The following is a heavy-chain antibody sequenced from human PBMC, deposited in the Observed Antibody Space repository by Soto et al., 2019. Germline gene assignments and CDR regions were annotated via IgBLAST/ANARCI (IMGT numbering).Heavy chain of an antibody. CDR3: ARGVGIAAAGTLPTNDY. V-gene: IGHV4-59*01. D-gene: IGHD6-13*01. J-gene: IGHJ4*02. CDR2: IYYSGST. Sequence: QVQLQESGPGLVKPSETLSLTCTVSGGSISSYYWSWIRQPPGKGLAWIGYIYYSGSTNYNPSLKSRATISVDTSKYQFSLRLSSVTAADTAVYYCARGVGIAAAGTLPTNDYWGQGTLVTVSS. CDR1: GGSISSYY.